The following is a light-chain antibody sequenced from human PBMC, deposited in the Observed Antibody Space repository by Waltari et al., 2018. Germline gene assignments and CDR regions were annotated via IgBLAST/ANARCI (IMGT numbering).Light chain of an antibody. CDR1: QSISNR. CDR3: QQRGNWPPLT. V-gene: IGKV3-11*01. CDR2: DAS. J-gene: IGKJ4*01. Sequence: EIVLTQSPATLSLSPGERATRSCRSIQSISNRVGWYQQKPGQAPRLLIYDASDRATGIPARFSGRGSGTDFTLTISSLWPDDVAVYYCQQRGNWPPLTVGGGTKVEIK.